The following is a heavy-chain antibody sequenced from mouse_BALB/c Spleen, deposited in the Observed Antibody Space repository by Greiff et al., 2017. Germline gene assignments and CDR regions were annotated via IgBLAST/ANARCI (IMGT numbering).Heavy chain of an antibody. D-gene: IGHD2-12*01. CDR3: ARSYYRDAMDY. CDR1: GYTFTSYD. V-gene: IGHV1S56*01. CDR2: IYPGDGST. J-gene: IGHJ4*01. Sequence: QVQLKESGAELVKPGASVKLSCKASGYTFTSYDINWVKQRPGQGLEWIGWIYPGDGSTKYNEKFKGKATLTADKSSSTAYMQLSSLTSENSAVYFCARSYYRDAMDYWGQGTSVTVSS.